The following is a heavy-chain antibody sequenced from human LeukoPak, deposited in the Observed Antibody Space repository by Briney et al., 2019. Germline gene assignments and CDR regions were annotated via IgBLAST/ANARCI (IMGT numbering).Heavy chain of an antibody. CDR3: ARDDQPLPLDY. CDR1: GFTFSSYG. Sequence: PGGSLRLSCAASGFTFSSYGMHWVRQAPGKGLEWVSYISSSSSTIYYADSVKGRFTISRDNAKNSLYLQMNSLRAEDTAVYYCARDDQPLPLDYWGQGTLVTVSS. J-gene: IGHJ4*02. CDR2: ISSSSSTI. V-gene: IGHV3-48*01.